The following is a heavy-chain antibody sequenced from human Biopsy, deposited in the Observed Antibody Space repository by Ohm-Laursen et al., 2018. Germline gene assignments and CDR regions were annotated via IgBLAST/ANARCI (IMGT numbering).Heavy chain of an antibody. D-gene: IGHD3-16*01. J-gene: IGHJ5*01. CDR1: GVSLSGHA. Sequence: SLRLSCTAAGVSLSGHARNWLGEAPGMGLEWVSSISASSSYIHYADSVKGRFTVSRDNAKNSLYLQMNSLRAADTAIYYCATELLPPGVGGPWLDSWGQGTPVTVSS. CDR3: ATELLPPGVGGPWLDS. V-gene: IGHV3-21*06. CDR2: ISASSSYI.